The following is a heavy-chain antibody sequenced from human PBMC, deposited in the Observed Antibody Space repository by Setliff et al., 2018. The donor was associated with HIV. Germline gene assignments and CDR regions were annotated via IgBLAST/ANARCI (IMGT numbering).Heavy chain of an antibody. CDR3: ARDGVVVVATGKPLINWFDP. Sequence: GGSLRLSCVTSGFTFTSHSMNWVRLRPGKGLEWVASISGSGTYTHYADSVRGRFTISRDNTKNSLYLQMNNLRAEDTAVYYCARDGVVVVATGKPLINWFDPWGQGTLVTVSS. V-gene: IGHV3-21*01. J-gene: IGHJ5*02. CDR1: GFTFTSHS. CDR2: ISGSGTYT. D-gene: IGHD2-15*01.